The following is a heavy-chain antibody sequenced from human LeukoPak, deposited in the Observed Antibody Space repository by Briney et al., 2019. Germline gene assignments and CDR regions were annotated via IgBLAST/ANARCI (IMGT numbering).Heavy chain of an antibody. CDR1: GFTFRSYS. V-gene: IGHV3-7*01. CDR2: MNEYGSDI. J-gene: IGHJ4*02. D-gene: IGHD2-2*01. Sequence: GGSLRLSCAASGFTFRSYSMSWVRQAPGKGLEWVAKMNEYGSDIFYVDSVKGRFTISRDNAKNSLYLQMDSLRAEDTAVYYCARPRGCSSNRCNNFDYWGQGALVTVSS. CDR3: ARPRGCSSNRCNNFDY.